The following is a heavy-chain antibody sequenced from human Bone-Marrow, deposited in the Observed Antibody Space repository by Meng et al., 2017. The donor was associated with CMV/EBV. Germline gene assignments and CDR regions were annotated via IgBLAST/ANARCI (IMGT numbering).Heavy chain of an antibody. V-gene: IGHV1-69*02. CDR2: IIPILGIA. Sequence: SVKVSCKASGGTFSSYTISWVRQAPGQGLEWMGRIIPILGIANYAQKFQGRVTITADKSTSTAYMELSSLRSEDTAVYYCARGPPSTRLLPAAIDYYYYGMDVWGQGNTVNVDS. CDR3: ARGPPSTRLLPAAIDYYYYGMDV. J-gene: IGHJ6*01. CDR1: GGTFSSYT. D-gene: IGHD2-2*01.